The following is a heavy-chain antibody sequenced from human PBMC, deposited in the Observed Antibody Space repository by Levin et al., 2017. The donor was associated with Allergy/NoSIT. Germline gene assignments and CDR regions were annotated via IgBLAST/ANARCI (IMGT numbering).Heavy chain of an antibody. J-gene: IGHJ4*02. D-gene: IGHD2-15*01. Sequence: GGSLRLSCAASGITVSSHYMSWVRQAPGRGLEWVSSIYSGGTTYYADSVKGRFTISRDNSKSTLYLQMNTLRVEDTAVYYCTRYRDCSGGACYRGVFDYWGQGILVTVSS. CDR3: TRYRDCSGGACYRGVFDY. CDR2: IYSGGTT. CDR1: GITVSSHY. V-gene: IGHV3-66*01.